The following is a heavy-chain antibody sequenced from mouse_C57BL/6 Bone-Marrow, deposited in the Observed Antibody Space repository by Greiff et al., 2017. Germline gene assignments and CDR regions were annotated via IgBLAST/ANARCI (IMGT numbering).Heavy chain of an antibody. V-gene: IGHV5-9-1*02. CDR1: GFTFSSYA. J-gene: IGHJ1*03. CDR3: TRDSPLLRYFDV. Sequence: EVKLVESGEGLVKPGGSLKLSCAASGFTFSSYAMSWVRQTPEKRLEWVAYISSGGDYIYYADTVKGRFTISRDNARNTLYLQMSSLKSEDTAMYYCTRDSPLLRYFDVWGTGTTVTVSS. D-gene: IGHD2-1*01. CDR2: ISSGGDYI.